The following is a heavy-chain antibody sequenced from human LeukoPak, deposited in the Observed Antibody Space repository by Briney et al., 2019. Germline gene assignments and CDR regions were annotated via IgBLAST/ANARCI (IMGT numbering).Heavy chain of an antibody. V-gene: IGHV3-48*01. CDR3: ARERDAVAGCFDY. CDR1: GFTFSTYN. CDR2: ISISSSTI. J-gene: IGHJ4*02. Sequence: GGSLRLSCVASGFTFSTYNMNWVRQAPGKGLEWVSYISISSSTIYYADSVKGRFTISRDNAKSSLYLQMNSLRVEDTAVYYCARERDAVAGCFDYWGQGSLVTVSS. D-gene: IGHD6-19*01.